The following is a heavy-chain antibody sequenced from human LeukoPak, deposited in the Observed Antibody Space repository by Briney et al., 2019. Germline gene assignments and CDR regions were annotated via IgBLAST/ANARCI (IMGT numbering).Heavy chain of an antibody. CDR2: ISGSSTTI. D-gene: IGHD6-13*01. Sequence: PGGSLRLSCAGSGFTFSSYSMNWVRQAPGKGLEWVSYISGSSTTIYYADSVKGRFTIPRDNAKNSLYLQMNSLRAEDTAVYYCARDANHGYSSRNKYFQHWGQGTLVTVSS. J-gene: IGHJ1*01. CDR3: ARDANHGYSSRNKYFQH. V-gene: IGHV3-48*01. CDR1: GFTFSSYS.